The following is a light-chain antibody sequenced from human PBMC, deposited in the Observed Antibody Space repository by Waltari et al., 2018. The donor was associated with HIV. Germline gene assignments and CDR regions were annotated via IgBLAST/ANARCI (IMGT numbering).Light chain of an antibody. Sequence: SYEVTQSLSVSVAQGQQAKITCGGNHIGTKSAQWYQQKPGQAPVLVIYADRGRPSGVPDRFSGSSSGNTATLTISGVQSGDEADYYCQLWDSSTVIFGGGTKLTVL. CDR3: QLWDSSTVI. CDR1: HIGTKS. CDR2: ADR. V-gene: IGLV3-9*01. J-gene: IGLJ2*01.